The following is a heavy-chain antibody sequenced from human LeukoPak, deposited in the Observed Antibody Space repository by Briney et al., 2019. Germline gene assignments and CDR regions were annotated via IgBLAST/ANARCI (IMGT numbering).Heavy chain of an antibody. D-gene: IGHD1-26*01. J-gene: IGHJ6*02. CDR1: GFTFTSYA. CDR2: IYSGGST. V-gene: IGHV3-53*01. Sequence: GGSLRLSCAASGFTFTSYAMSWVRQAPGKGLEWVSVIYSGGSTYYADSVKGRFTISRDNSKNTLYLQMNSLRAEDTAVYYCARAIHGWELFYGMDVWGQGTTVTVSS. CDR3: ARAIHGWELFYGMDV.